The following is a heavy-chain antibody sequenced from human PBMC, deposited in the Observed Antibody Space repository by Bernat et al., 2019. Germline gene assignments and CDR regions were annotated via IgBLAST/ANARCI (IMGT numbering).Heavy chain of an antibody. J-gene: IGHJ6*02. Sequence: EVQLVESGGGLVQPGGSLRLSCAASGFTVSSNYMSWVRQAPGKGLEWVSVIYSGGSTYYADSVKGRFTISRDNSKNTLYIQMNSLRAEDTAVYYCARDITSTGAYYYYGMDVWGQGTTVTVSS. CDR3: ARDITSTGAYYYYGMDV. D-gene: IGHD1-20*01. CDR1: GFTVSSNY. V-gene: IGHV3-66*01. CDR2: IYSGGST.